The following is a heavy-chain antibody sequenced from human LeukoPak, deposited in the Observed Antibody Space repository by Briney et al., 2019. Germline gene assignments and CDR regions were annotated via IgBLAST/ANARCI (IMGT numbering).Heavy chain of an antibody. V-gene: IGHV4-39*01. CDR2: INYSGNT. D-gene: IGHD2-2*01. CDR3: ARIDIVVVPTTTFDY. CDR1: GGSLSSTSYY. J-gene: IGHJ4*02. Sequence: SETLSLTCTVSGGSLSSTSYYWGWLRQPPGKGREWIGSINYSGNTYYNPSLKSRVTISVDTSKNQFSLKLSSVTAADTAVYYCARIDIVVVPTTTFDYWGQGTLVTVSS.